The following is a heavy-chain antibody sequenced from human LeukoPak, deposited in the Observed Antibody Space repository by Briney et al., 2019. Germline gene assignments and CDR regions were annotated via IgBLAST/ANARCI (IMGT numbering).Heavy chain of an antibody. D-gene: IGHD4-17*01. V-gene: IGHV4-59*01. CDR1: GGSISNYY. Sequence: SETLSLACTVSGGSISNYYWSWIRQPPGKGLEWIGYIYYSGSTNYNPSLKSRVGISVDTSKNQFSLKLNSVTAADTAVYYCARGGSLPGGPPLWGQGTLVTVSS. CDR3: ARGGSLPGGPPL. CDR2: IYYSGST. J-gene: IGHJ4*02.